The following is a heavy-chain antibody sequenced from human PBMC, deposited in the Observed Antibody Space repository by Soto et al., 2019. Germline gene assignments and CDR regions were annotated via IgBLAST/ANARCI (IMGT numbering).Heavy chain of an antibody. V-gene: IGHV3-64D*06. CDR3: VKYYYDSSGYYGLNASDI. CDR1: RFTFSSYA. CDR2: ISSNGGST. J-gene: IGHJ3*02. Sequence: HPGGSLRLSCLASRFTFSSYAMHWVRQAPGKGLEYVSSISSNGGSTYYADSVKGRFTISRDNSKNTMYLQMSSLRAEDTAVYYCVKYYYDSSGYYGLNASDIWGQGTMVTVSS. D-gene: IGHD3-22*01.